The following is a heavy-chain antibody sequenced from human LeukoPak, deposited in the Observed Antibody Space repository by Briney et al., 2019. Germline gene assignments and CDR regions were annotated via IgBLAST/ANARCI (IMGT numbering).Heavy chain of an antibody. CDR3: AAYDSSGYYYVY. D-gene: IGHD3-22*01. Sequence: ASVKVSCKASGYTFTGYYMHWVRQAPGQGLEWMGRINPNSGGTNYAQKFQGRVTMTRDTSISTAYMELSRLRSDDTAVYYCAAYDSSGYYYVYWGQGTLVTVSS. CDR2: INPNSGGT. CDR1: GYTFTGYY. J-gene: IGHJ4*02. V-gene: IGHV1-2*06.